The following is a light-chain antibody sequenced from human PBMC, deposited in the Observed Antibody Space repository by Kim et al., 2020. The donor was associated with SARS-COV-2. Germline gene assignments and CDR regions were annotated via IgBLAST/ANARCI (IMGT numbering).Light chain of an antibody. Sequence: EIVLTQSPGTLSLSPVERATLSCRASQSVSVNYLAWYQQKPGQAPRLLIYNASNRATGIPDRFSGSGSGTDFTLTISRLESEDFAVYYCQQYGSSPFTFGGGTKVDIK. V-gene: IGKV3-20*01. CDR1: QSVSVNY. J-gene: IGKJ4*01. CDR3: QQYGSSPFT. CDR2: NAS.